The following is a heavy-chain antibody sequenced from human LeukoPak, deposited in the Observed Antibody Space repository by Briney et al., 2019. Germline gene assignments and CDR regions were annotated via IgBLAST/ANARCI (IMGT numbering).Heavy chain of an antibody. V-gene: IGHV4-59*08. CDR1: GDSISSYY. CDR3: ARHKSGSGDIY. Sequence: SETLSLTCSVSGDSISSYYWNWVRQSPGKGLEWIAYVYNIETMNYDPSLKSRVTISEDTSKNQFSLKLSSVTAADTAVYYCARHKSGSGDIYWGQGILVTVSS. D-gene: IGHD2-21*01. J-gene: IGHJ4*02. CDR2: VYNIETM.